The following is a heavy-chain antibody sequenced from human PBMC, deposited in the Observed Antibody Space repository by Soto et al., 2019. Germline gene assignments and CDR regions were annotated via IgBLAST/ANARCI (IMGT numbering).Heavy chain of an antibody. Sequence: VASVKVSCKASGYTFTNNDVSWVRQATGQGLEWMGWMNPGSGDTGYAQKFQGRVTMTRDISIATAYMELNSLTSEDTAIYYCARMESFCSLNWFDPWGQGTLVTVSS. CDR3: ARMESFCSLNWFDP. D-gene: IGHD3-10*02. CDR2: MNPGSGDT. CDR1: GYTFTNND. J-gene: IGHJ5*02. V-gene: IGHV1-8*02.